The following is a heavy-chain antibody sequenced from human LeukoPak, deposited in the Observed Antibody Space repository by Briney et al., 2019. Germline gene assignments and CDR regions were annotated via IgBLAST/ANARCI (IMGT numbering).Heavy chain of an antibody. CDR3: ARVSADYYESSGYPAGWYYYMDV. CDR2: ISAYNGNT. D-gene: IGHD3-22*01. J-gene: IGHJ6*03. CDR1: GYTFTSYG. Sequence: ASVKVSCKASGYTFTSYGISWVRQAPGQGLEWVGWISAYNGNTNYAQKLQGRVTTTTDTSTSTTYMKLRSLRSDDTAVYYCARVSADYYESSGYPAGWYYYMDVWGKGTTVTVSS. V-gene: IGHV1-18*01.